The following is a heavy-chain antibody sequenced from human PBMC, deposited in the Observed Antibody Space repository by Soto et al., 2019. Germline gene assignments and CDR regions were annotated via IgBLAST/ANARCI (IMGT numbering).Heavy chain of an antibody. CDR1: GFSFSAYG. J-gene: IGHJ6*02. CDR3: AKDRGNGDTPNIYSYYGIEV. D-gene: IGHD2-21*02. Sequence: GWLRLACSVSGFSFSAYGMSGVRQAPGKGLEWISFISGCGGTIYYADSVKGRFISSRDNSKSTLYLQMTSLSVDDTAVYYCAKDRGNGDTPNIYSYYGIEVWGQGTTVTVYS. V-gene: IGHV3-23*01. CDR2: ISGCGGTI.